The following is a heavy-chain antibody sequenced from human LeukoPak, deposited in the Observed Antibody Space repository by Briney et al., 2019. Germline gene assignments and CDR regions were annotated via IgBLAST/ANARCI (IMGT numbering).Heavy chain of an antibody. CDR1: GGSIISSSYY. Sequence: SETLSLTCTVSGGSIISSSYYWGWIRQPPGKGLEWIGYIYYSGSTNYNPSLKSRVTISVDTSKNQFSLKLSSVTAADTAVYCCARHGGSGFDPWGQGTLVTVSS. V-gene: IGHV4-61*05. J-gene: IGHJ5*02. CDR3: ARHGGSGFDP. CDR2: IYYSGST.